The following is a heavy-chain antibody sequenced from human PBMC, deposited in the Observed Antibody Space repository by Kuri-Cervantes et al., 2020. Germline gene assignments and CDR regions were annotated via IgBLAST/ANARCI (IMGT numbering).Heavy chain of an antibody. V-gene: IGHV4-39*07. CDR3: ARGSGGWYWGYFDY. CDR2: IYYSGST. J-gene: IGHJ4*02. D-gene: IGHD6-19*01. Sequence: SETLSLTCTVSGGSISSSSYYWGWIRQPPGKGLEWIGSIYYSGSTYYNPSLKSRVTISVDTSKSQFSLKLSSVTAADTAVYYCARGSGGWYWGYFDYWGQGTLVTVSS. CDR1: GGSISSSSYY.